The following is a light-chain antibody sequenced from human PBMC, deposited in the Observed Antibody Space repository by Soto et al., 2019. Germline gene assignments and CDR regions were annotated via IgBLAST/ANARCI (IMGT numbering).Light chain of an antibody. CDR3: QQYGSSMYI. V-gene: IGKV3-20*01. CDR1: QSVSSSH. CDR2: GAS. J-gene: IGKJ2*01. Sequence: EIVLTQSPGTLSLSPGEIATLSCRASQSVSSSHLAWYQQKPGQAPRLLIYGASTRPTGIPDRFSGSGSGREFTLTLSRLEPEDVAVYYCQQYGSSMYIFGPGTKLEIK.